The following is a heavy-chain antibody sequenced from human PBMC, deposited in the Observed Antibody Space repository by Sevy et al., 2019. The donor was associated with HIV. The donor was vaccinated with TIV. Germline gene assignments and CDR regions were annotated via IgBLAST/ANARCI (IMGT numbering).Heavy chain of an antibody. CDR2: IYYNGDT. J-gene: IGHJ6*02. V-gene: IGHV4-61*01. CDR3: VREGMELSYAPYDYGMDV. Sequence: SETLSLTCTVSGGSVSGGSYYWNWIRQAPGKGLDWIGLIYYNGDTTYNPSLKSRVTILIDASKKHFSLKLKSVTAADTGVYYCVREGMELSYAPYDYGMDVWGPGTTVTVSS. CDR1: GGSVSGGSYY. D-gene: IGHD3-16*02.